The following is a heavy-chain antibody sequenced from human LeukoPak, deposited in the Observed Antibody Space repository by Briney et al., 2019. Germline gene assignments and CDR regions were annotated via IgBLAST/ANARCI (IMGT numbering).Heavy chain of an antibody. D-gene: IGHD3-22*01. CDR2: IKQDESEK. CDR1: GFTFSSYW. Sequence: GGSLRLSCAASGFTFSSYWMTWGCHAPGKGLGWVANIKQDESEKYSVDSVKGPFTISRDNAKNSMYLQMNSLRAEDTAVYYCARVRYDSSGYYYYYYYYMDVWGKGTTVTISS. J-gene: IGHJ6*03. V-gene: IGHV3-7*04. CDR3: ARVRYDSSGYYYYYYYYMDV.